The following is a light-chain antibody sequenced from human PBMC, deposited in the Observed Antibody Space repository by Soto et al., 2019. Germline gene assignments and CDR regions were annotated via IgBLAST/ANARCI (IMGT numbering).Light chain of an antibody. Sequence: AIRMTQSPSSLSASTGDRVTITCRASQGISSYLAWYQQKPGKAPELLIYAASTLQSGVPSRFSGSGSGTDFTLTISCLQSEDFATYYCQQYYSFPLTVGGGTKVDIK. J-gene: IGKJ4*01. V-gene: IGKV1-8*01. CDR1: QGISSY. CDR3: QQYYSFPLT. CDR2: AAS.